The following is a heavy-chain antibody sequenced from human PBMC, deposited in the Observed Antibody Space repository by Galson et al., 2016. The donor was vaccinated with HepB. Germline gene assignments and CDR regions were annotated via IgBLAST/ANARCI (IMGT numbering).Heavy chain of an antibody. CDR3: ARGGGYFRYFDY. Sequence: LSLTCTVSGGSISSGGYYWNWIRQHPEKGLEWIGYIYYSGSTYYNPSLKSRISMSVVTSKNQFSLKLSSVTAADTAVYYCARGGGYFRYFDYWGQGALVTVSS. CDR2: IYYSGST. V-gene: IGHV4-31*03. D-gene: IGHD1-26*01. CDR1: GGSISSGGYY. J-gene: IGHJ4*02.